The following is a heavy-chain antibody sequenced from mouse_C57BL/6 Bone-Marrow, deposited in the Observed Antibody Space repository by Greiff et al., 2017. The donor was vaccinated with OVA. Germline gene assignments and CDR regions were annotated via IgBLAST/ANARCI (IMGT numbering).Heavy chain of an antibody. J-gene: IGHJ2*01. D-gene: IGHD1-1*01. CDR1: GYTFTSYW. CDR2: IDPSDSYT. CDR3: ARSGYYGSTLYFDY. V-gene: IGHV1-69*01. Sequence: QVQLQQPGAELVMPGASVKLSCKASGYTFTSYWMHWVKQRPGQGLEWIGEIDPSDSYTNYNQKFKGKSTSTVDKSSSTAYMQLSSLTSEDSAVYYCARSGYYGSTLYFDYWGQGTTLTVSS.